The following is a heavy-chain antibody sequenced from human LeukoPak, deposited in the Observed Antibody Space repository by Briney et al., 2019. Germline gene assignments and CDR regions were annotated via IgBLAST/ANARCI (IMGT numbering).Heavy chain of an antibody. Sequence: GGSLRLSCAASGFTFSSYGMQWVRQAPGKGLEWVAVIWYDGSNKYYADSVKGRFTISRDNSKNTLYLQMNSLRAEDTAVYYCARDSYYDFWSGYGYYYGMDVWGQGTTVTVSS. D-gene: IGHD3-3*01. V-gene: IGHV3-33*01. J-gene: IGHJ6*02. CDR2: IWYDGSNK. CDR3: ARDSYYDFWSGYGYYYGMDV. CDR1: GFTFSSYG.